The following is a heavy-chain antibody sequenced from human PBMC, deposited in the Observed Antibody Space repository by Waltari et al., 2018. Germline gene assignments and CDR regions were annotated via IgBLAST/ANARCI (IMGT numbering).Heavy chain of an antibody. CDR3: AKDYLAGAIGYYYDYFDY. D-gene: IGHD3-22*01. CDR2: ISGSGGST. Sequence: EVQLLESGGGLVQPGGSLRLSCAASGFTFSSYAMSWVRQAPGKGLEWVSAISGSGGSTYYADSVKGRFTISRDNSKNTLYLQMNSLRAEDTAVYYCAKDYLAGAIGYYYDYFDYWGQGTLVTVSS. V-gene: IGHV3-23*01. CDR1: GFTFSSYA. J-gene: IGHJ4*02.